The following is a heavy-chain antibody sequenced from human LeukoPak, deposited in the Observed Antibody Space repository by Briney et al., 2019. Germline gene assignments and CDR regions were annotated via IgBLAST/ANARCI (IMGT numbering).Heavy chain of an antibody. D-gene: IGHD2-21*02. CDR1: GFTVSTNY. CDR2: INSDGRT. Sequence: GGSLRLSCAVSGFTVSTNYMNWVRQAPGKGLEWVSDINSDGRTYYADSVKGRFTISRENYNNTRYRQMNSLRAEDTAVYYCAGNKWGDETGSDYWGQGTLVTVSS. J-gene: IGHJ4*02. V-gene: IGHV3-53*01. CDR3: AGNKWGDETGSDY.